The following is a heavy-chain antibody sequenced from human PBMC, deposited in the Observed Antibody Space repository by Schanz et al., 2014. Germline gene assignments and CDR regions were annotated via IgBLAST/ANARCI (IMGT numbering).Heavy chain of an antibody. CDR1: GFMFSSYG. J-gene: IGHJ3*02. CDR3: ARDGYSVVVISPTESFDI. D-gene: IGHD2-21*01. CDR2: IWYDGSNK. V-gene: IGHV3-33*08. Sequence: VQLLESGGGLVQPGGSLRLSCAASGFMFSSYGMHWVRQAPGKGLEWVAVIWYDGSNKYYADSVKGRFTISGDSTKYTVNLQMNSLRAEDTAVYYCARDGYSVVVISPTESFDIWGQGTMVTVSP.